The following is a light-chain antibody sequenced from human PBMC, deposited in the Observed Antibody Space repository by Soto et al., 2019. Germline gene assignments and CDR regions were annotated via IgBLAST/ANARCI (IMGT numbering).Light chain of an antibody. CDR2: LGS. CDR1: QSLLHSNGYNY. Sequence: DIVMTQSPLSLPVTPGEPASISCSSSQSLLHSNGYNYVDWYLQKPGQSPQLLIYLGSNRASGVPDRFSGSGAGKDFTLKISRVEAEDVGFYYCMQALQTLRTFGQGTKVEIK. CDR3: MQALQTLRT. V-gene: IGKV2-28*01. J-gene: IGKJ1*01.